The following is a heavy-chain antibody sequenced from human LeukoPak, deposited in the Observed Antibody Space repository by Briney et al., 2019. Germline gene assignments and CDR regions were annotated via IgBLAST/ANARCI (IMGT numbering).Heavy chain of an antibody. V-gene: IGHV1-18*01. Sequence: ASVKVSCKASGYTFTSYGISWVRQAPGQGLEWMGWISAYNGNTNYAQKLQGRVTMTTDTSTSTAYMELGSLRSDDTAVYYCARDRQSLIPIPNWFDPWGQGTLVTVSS. D-gene: IGHD2-21*01. CDR2: ISAYNGNT. CDR1: GYTFTSYG. CDR3: ARDRQSLIPIPNWFDP. J-gene: IGHJ5*02.